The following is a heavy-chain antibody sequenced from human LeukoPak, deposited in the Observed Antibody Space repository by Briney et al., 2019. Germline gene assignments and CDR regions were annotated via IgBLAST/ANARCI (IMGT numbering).Heavy chain of an antibody. J-gene: IGHJ4*02. CDR1: GFTFSNFG. D-gene: IGHD3-22*01. CDR3: AKTNGYYDC. Sequence: GGSLRLSCAASGFTFSNFGMSWVRQAPGRGLEWVSGISGGGDTTYYAESVKGRFTISRDNSKNTLFLQMNSLSAEDTAVYYCAKTNGYYDCWGQGTLVAVSS. CDR2: ISGGGDTT. V-gene: IGHV3-23*01.